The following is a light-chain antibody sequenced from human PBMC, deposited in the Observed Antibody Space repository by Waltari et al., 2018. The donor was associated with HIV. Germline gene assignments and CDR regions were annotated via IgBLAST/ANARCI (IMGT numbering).Light chain of an antibody. CDR1: SSKIGAGYD. CDR2: DNS. J-gene: IGLJ1*01. Sequence: QSVLTQPPSVSGAPGQRVTISCTGSSSKIGAGYDVPWYQQLPGTAPKLLIYDNSNRPSGVPDRFSGSKSGTSASLAITGLHSEDEADYYCQSYDSSLSGSYVFGTGTKVTVL. CDR3: QSYDSSLSGSYV. V-gene: IGLV1-40*01.